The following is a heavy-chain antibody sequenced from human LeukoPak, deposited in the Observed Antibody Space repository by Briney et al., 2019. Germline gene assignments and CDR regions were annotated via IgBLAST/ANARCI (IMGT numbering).Heavy chain of an antibody. Sequence: GESLQISCQGFGYPFTTSWIGWVRQLPGKGLEWTAIIYAGNSDAKYSPSFQGQVSISTDRSISTAYLHWSRLKASDTAIYYCAIINHPDGRVYWGQGTLVSVSS. J-gene: IGHJ4*02. CDR3: AIINHPDGRVY. CDR2: IYAGNSDA. D-gene: IGHD5-24*01. V-gene: IGHV5-51*01. CDR1: GYPFTTSW.